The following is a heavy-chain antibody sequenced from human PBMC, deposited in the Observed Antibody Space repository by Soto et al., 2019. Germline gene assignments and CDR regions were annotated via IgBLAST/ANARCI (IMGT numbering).Heavy chain of an antibody. CDR3: AKGGEVGGVLGDH. J-gene: IGHJ4*02. CDR2: ISYDGSYQ. Sequence: GGSLRLSCEASGFAFNKFGMHWVRQAPGKGLEWVAFISYDGSYQYYADSVQGRLTITRDNSMNTLNMQLNSLRREDTAVYYCAKGGEVGGVLGDHWGQGTLVTVSS. CDR1: GFAFNKFG. V-gene: IGHV3-30*18. D-gene: IGHD1-26*01.